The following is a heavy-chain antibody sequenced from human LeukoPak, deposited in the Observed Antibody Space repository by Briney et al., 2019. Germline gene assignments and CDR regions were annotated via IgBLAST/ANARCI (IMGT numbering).Heavy chain of an antibody. CDR1: GGSISSYY. D-gene: IGHD3-3*01. CDR2: IYYSGST. J-gene: IGHJ5*02. Sequence: VKPSETLSLTCTVSGGSISSYYWSWIRQPPGKGLEWIGSIYYSGSTYYNPSLKSRVTISVDTSKNQFSLKLSSVTAADTAVYYCARGYFGVVPRRFDPWGQGTLVTVSS. CDR3: ARGYFGVVPRRFDP. V-gene: IGHV4-39*01.